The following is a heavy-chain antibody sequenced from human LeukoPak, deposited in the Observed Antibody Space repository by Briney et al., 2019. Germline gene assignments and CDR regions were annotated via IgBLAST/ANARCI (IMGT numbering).Heavy chain of an antibody. Sequence: HPGGSLRLSCAASGFTFSSYAMSWVRQAPGKGLEWVSGISGRGATANYAESVKGRFTISRDNSKNTVYLQMNSLTAEDTAVYYCARGGAAAGPDSWGQGTLVTVSS. CDR3: ARGGAAAGPDS. V-gene: IGHV3-23*01. J-gene: IGHJ4*02. CDR1: GFTFSSYA. CDR2: ISGRGATA. D-gene: IGHD6-13*01.